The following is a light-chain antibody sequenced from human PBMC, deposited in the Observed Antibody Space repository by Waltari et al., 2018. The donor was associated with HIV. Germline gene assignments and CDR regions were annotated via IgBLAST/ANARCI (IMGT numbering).Light chain of an antibody. J-gene: IGLJ3*02. CDR1: RSDVGGYNS. CDR2: DVS. Sequence: QSALTQPRSVSGSPGQSVTIPCTGTRSDVGGYNSVSWYQQHPGKAPKFMIYDVSKRPSGVPDRFSGSKSGNTASLTISGLQAEDEADYYCCSYAGNYTLVFGGGTKLTVL. CDR3: CSYAGNYTLV. V-gene: IGLV2-11*01.